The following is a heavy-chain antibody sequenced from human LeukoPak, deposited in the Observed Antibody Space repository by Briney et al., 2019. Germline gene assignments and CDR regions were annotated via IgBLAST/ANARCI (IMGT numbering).Heavy chain of an antibody. CDR2: ISSSGGST. CDR3: AKRTGRDTREY. J-gene: IGHJ4*02. Sequence: SGGSLRLSCVASGFTFSTYVMGWVRQAPGKGLEWVSAISSSGGSTFYADSVKGRFSISRDNSNNTLYLQMNSLRAEDTAVYYCAKRTGRDTREYWGQGTLVTVSS. D-gene: IGHD5-18*01. CDR1: GFTFSTYV. V-gene: IGHV3-23*01.